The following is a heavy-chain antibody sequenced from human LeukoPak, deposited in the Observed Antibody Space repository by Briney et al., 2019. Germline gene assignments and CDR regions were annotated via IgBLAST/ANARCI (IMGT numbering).Heavy chain of an antibody. CDR3: ATGKRRYSN. Sequence: GGSLRLSCAASGFTFSSYSLNWVRQAPGKGLEWVSSISSSSSYIYYADSVKGRFTISRDNANNSLYLQMNSLRADDTAIYYCATGKRRYSNWGQGTLVTVSS. J-gene: IGHJ4*02. CDR2: ISSSSSYI. V-gene: IGHV3-21*04. D-gene: IGHD3-9*01. CDR1: GFTFSSYS.